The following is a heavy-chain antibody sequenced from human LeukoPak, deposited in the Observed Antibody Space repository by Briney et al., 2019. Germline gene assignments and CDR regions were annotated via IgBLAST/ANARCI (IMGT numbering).Heavy chain of an antibody. V-gene: IGHV4-59*08. CDR3: ARWYNSGWAFDY. CDR2: IHYSGST. J-gene: IGHJ4*02. Sequence: SETLSLTCTVSGGTISSYYWNWIRQPPGKGPEWIGYIHYSGSTKYNPSLKSRVTISVDTSKNQFSLKLSSVTAADAAVYYCARWYNSGWAFDYWGQGTLVTVSS. CDR1: GGTISSYY. D-gene: IGHD6-19*01.